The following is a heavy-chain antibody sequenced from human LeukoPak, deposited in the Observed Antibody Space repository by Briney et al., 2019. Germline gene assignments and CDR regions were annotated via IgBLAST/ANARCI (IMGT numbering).Heavy chain of an antibody. V-gene: IGHV3-48*03. CDR3: AELGITMIGGV. D-gene: IGHD3-10*02. Sequence: PGGSLRLSCAASGFTFSSYEMNWVRQAPGKGLERVSYISSSGSTIYYADSVKGRFTISRDNAKNSLYLQMNSLRAEDTAVYYCAELGITMIGGVWGKRTTVTNSS. CDR1: GFTFSSYE. CDR2: ISSSGSTI. J-gene: IGHJ6*01.